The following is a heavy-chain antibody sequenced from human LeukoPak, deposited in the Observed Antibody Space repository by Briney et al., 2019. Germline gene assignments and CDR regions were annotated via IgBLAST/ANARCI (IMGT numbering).Heavy chain of an antibody. J-gene: IGHJ6*03. CDR1: GYSFTSYW. Sequence: GESLKISCKGSGYSFTSYWIGWVRQMPGKGLEWMGIIYPGDSDTRYSPSFQGQVTISADKSISTAYLQWSSLKASDTPMYYCARHSPPYCSGGSCSTVYYYYYMDVWGKGTTVTVSS. V-gene: IGHV5-51*01. D-gene: IGHD2-15*01. CDR3: ARHSPPYCSGGSCSTVYYYYYMDV. CDR2: IYPGDSDT.